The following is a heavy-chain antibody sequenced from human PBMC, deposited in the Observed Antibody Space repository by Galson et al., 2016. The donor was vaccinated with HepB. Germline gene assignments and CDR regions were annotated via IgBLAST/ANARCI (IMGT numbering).Heavy chain of an antibody. D-gene: IGHD2-2*01. CDR2: ITGSGVT. V-gene: IGHV3-23*01. J-gene: IGHJ2*01. Sequence: SLRLSCAASGFTFSNHAMSWVRQAPGKGLEWVSVITGSGVTYYADSVKGRFTISRDNSKNTLFLQMNSLRAEDTAVYYCVRDISSSHFDLWGRGTLVAVSS. CDR1: GFTFSNHA. CDR3: VRDISSSHFDL.